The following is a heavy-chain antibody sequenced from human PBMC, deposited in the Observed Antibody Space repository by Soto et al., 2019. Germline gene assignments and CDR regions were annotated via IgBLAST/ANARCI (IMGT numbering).Heavy chain of an antibody. CDR3: AKKTVKGYSSSSPFDY. D-gene: IGHD6-6*01. CDR1: GFTFSSYG. Sequence: VGSLRLSCAASGFTFSSYGMHWVRQAPGKGLEWVAVISYDGSNKYYADSVKGRFTISRDNSKNTLYLQMNSLRAEDTAVYYCAKKTVKGYSSSSPFDYWGQGTLVTVSS. CDR2: ISYDGSNK. V-gene: IGHV3-30*18. J-gene: IGHJ4*02.